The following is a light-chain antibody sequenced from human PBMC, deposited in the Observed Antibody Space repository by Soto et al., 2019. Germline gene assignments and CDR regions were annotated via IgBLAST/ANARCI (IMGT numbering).Light chain of an antibody. CDR2: GAS. V-gene: IGKV3-20*01. CDR3: QQYGSSPLIT. J-gene: IGKJ5*01. CDR1: QSVSITY. Sequence: IVLTQSPGTLSLTPGERATLSSRASQSVSITYLAWYQQKPGQAPRLLIYGASSRANGIPVRFSGSGSGTDFSLTISRLEPEDFAVYYCQQYGSSPLITFGQGTRLEIK.